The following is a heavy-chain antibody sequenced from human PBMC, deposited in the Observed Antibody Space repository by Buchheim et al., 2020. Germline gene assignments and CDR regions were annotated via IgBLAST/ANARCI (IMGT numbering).Heavy chain of an antibody. V-gene: IGHV4-34*01. Sequence: QVQLQQWGAGLLKPSETLSLTCAVYGGSFSGYYWSWIRQPPGKGLEWIGEINHSGSTNYNQSLKSRVTISVDTSKNQFFLKLSSVTAADTAVYYCASRYYDFWSGYLQSWFDPWGQGTL. D-gene: IGHD3-3*01. CDR3: ASRYYDFWSGYLQSWFDP. CDR1: GGSFSGYY. J-gene: IGHJ5*02. CDR2: INHSGST.